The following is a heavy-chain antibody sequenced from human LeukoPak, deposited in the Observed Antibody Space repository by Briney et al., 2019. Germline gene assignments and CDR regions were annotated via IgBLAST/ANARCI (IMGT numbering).Heavy chain of an antibody. V-gene: IGHV3-11*04. CDR1: GFTLSDYY. J-gene: IGHJ4*02. CDR2: ISSSGSTI. CDR3: VRDRYDSSGYVDY. Sequence: GGSLRLSCAASGFTLSDYYMSWIRQAPGKGLEWVSYISSSGSTIYYADSVKGRFTISRGNAKNSLYLQMNSLRAEDTAVYYCVRDRYDSSGYVDYWGQGTLVTVSS. D-gene: IGHD3-22*01.